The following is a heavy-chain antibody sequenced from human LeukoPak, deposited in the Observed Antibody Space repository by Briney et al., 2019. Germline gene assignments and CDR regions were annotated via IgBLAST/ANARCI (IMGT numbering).Heavy chain of an antibody. D-gene: IGHD3-10*01. Sequence: PGGSLRLSCAASGFTFSSYSMNWVRQAPGKGLEWVSSISSSSSYIYYADSVKGRFTISRDNAKNSLYLQMNSLRAEDTAVYYCARRGINYYYYYMDVWGKGTTVTVSS. CDR3: ARRGINYYYYYMDV. V-gene: IGHV3-21*04. CDR1: GFTFSSYS. J-gene: IGHJ6*03. CDR2: ISSSSSYI.